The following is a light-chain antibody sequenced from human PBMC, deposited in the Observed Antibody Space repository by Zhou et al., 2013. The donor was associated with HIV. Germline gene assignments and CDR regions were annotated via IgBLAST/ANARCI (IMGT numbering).Light chain of an antibody. Sequence: DIQMTQSPSSVSASVGDRVTITCRASQDINFWLAWYQQKPGKPPKLLVYAASSLQTGVPSRFSGRGSGTDFSLTISSLQPEDFAIYYCQQYNKWCTFGQGTRLEIK. J-gene: IGKJ5*01. CDR3: QQYNKWCT. CDR1: QDINFW. CDR2: AAS. V-gene: IGKV1-12*01.